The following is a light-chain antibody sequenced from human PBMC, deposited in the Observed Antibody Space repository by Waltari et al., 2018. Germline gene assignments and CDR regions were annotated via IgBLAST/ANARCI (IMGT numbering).Light chain of an antibody. CDR1: SDIHVVYFN. J-gene: IGLJ3*02. Sequence: QPVLTQPPSSSASPGESARLTSTLPSDIHVVYFNIYLYQQKPGSPPRFLLYYKSDSEKAQGSGVPSRFSGYKDASANAGILLISGLQSEDEADYYCMFWPSNVWVFGGGTKLTVL. CDR2: YKSDSEK. CDR3: MFWPSNVWV. V-gene: IGLV5-37*01.